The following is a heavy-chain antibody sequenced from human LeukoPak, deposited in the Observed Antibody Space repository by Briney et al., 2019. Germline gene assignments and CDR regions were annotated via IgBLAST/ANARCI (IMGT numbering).Heavy chain of an antibody. J-gene: IGHJ4*02. V-gene: IGHV3-23*01. CDR3: AKTAVPGTRHSDY. Sequence: GGSLRLSCAASGYTFSSYAMNWVRQAPGKGLEWVSAISGSGYYANYADSVKGRFTISRDNSKNTLYLQMNSRKAQDTAVYSCAKTAVPGTRHSDYWGQGTLVTVSS. CDR1: GYTFSSYA. D-gene: IGHD6-19*01. CDR2: ISGSGYYA.